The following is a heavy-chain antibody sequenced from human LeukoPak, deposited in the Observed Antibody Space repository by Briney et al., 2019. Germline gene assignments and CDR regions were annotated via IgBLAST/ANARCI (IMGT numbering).Heavy chain of an antibody. V-gene: IGHV5-51*01. CDR3: ARHSYDSSGYSKPFIDY. CDR1: GYSFTSYW. Sequence: GSLQISCMGSGYSFTSYWIGGVRPMTGKGLEWMGIIYPGESDTRKSPCFQSQGTISADKSISTAYLQWSSLKASDTAMYYCARHSYDSSGYSKPFIDYWGHGTLVTVSS. D-gene: IGHD3-22*01. CDR2: IYPGESDT. J-gene: IGHJ4*01.